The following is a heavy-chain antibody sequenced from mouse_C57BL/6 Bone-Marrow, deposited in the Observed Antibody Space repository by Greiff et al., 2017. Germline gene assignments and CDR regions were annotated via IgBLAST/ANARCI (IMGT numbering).Heavy chain of an antibody. CDR2: IDPEDGDT. V-gene: IGHV14-1*01. J-gene: IGHJ2*01. D-gene: IGHD1-1*01. Sequence: DVKLVESGAELVRPGASVKLSCTASGFNIKDYYMHWVKQRPEQGLEWIGRIDPEDGDTEYAPKFQGKATMTADTSSNTAYLQLSSLTSEDTAVYYCTTFTTGVERNYFDYWGQGTTLTVSS. CDR1: GFNIKDYY. CDR3: TTFTTGVERNYFDY.